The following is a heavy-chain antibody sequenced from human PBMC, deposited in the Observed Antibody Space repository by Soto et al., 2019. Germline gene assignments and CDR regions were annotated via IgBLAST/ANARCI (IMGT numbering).Heavy chain of an antibody. CDR3: VKDDAAAGTSFDY. CDR2: ISSNGGST. D-gene: IGHD6-13*01. Sequence: GGSLRLSCSASGFTFSSYAMHWVRQAPGKGLEYVSAISSNGGSTYYADSVKGRFTISRDNSKNTLYLQMSSLRAEDTAVYYCVKDDAAAGTSFDYWGQGTLVTVSS. CDR1: GFTFSSYA. J-gene: IGHJ4*02. V-gene: IGHV3-64D*06.